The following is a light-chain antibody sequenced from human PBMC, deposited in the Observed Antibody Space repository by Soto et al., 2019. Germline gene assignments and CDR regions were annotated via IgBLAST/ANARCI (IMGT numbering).Light chain of an antibody. V-gene: IGLV2-11*01. J-gene: IGLJ3*02. CDR2: DVS. CDR3: CCVAAKDSFWV. CDR1: NSDIGGYNY. Sequence: QSALTQPRSVSGSPGQSVTISCTGTNSDIGGYNYVSWYQQHPGKAPKVMIYDVSRRPSGVPDRFSCSKSGNTDSLAISGFQAEDEADCYCCCVAAKDSFWVFGGGTKVTVL.